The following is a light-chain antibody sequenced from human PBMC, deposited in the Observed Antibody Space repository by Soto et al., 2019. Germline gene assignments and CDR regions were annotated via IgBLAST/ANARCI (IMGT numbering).Light chain of an antibody. CDR1: QSVSND. CDR3: QQYNNWPPWT. CDR2: GAS. J-gene: IGKJ1*01. Sequence: EIVMTQSPATPSVSPGGRATLSCRASQSVSNDLAWYQQKPGQAPRLLIYGASTRATGIPARFSGSGSGTEFTLTISSLQSEDFAVYYCQQYNNWPPWTFGQGTKVDIK. V-gene: IGKV3-15*01.